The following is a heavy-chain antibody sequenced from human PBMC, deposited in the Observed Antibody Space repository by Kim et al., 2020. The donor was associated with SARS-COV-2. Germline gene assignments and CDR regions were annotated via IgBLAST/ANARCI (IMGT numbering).Heavy chain of an antibody. Sequence: GGSLRLSCAASGFTFNDYAMHWVRQAPGKGLEWVSGISWNSGSIGYADSVKGRFTISRDNAKNSLFLQMNSLRAEDKALYYCAKAGYYDYVWGSYRYDY. V-gene: IGHV3-9*01. CDR3: AKAGYYDYVWGSYRYDY. J-gene: IGHJ6*01. CDR2: ISWNSGSI. D-gene: IGHD3-16*02. CDR1: GFTFNDYA.